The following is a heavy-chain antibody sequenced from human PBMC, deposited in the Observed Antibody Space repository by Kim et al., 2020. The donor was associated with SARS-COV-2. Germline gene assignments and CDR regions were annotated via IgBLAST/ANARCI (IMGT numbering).Heavy chain of an antibody. J-gene: IGHJ6*02. CDR1: GYTFTSYY. Sequence: ASVKVSCKASGYTFTSYYMHWVRQAPGQGLEWMGIINPSGGSTSYAQKFQGRVTMTRDTSTSTVYMELSSLRSEDTAVYYCARGGYYGSGSYYRVPYYYGMDVWGQGTTVTVSS. V-gene: IGHV1-46*01. CDR2: INPSGGST. CDR3: ARGGYYGSGSYYRVPYYYGMDV. D-gene: IGHD3-10*01.